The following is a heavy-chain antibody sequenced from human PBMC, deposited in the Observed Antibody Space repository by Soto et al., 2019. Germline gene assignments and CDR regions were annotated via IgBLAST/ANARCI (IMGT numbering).Heavy chain of an antibody. J-gene: IGHJ6*02. CDR3: AKDGRTIIVFVVYGMDV. CDR1: GFTFSSYA. V-gene: IGHV3-23*01. CDR2: ISGSGGST. D-gene: IGHD1-26*01. Sequence: PGGSLRLSCAASGFTFSSYAMSWVRQAPGKGLEWVSAISGSGGSTYYADSVKGRFTISRDNSKNTLYLQMNSLRAEDTAVYYCAKDGRTIIVFVVYGMDVWGQGTTVTVSS.